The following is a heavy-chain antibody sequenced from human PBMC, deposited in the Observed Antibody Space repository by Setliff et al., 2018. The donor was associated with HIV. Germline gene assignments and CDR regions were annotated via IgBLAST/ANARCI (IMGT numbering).Heavy chain of an antibody. D-gene: IGHD3-22*01. CDR1: GGSIRTGAYY. CDR2: IYYDGRT. J-gene: IGHJ4*02. Sequence: ETLSLTCTVSGGSIRTGAYYWGWIRQPPGKGLEWIGSIYYDGRTFYKPSLKSRLTISVDTSKNQFSLMLSSVTAADTAVYYCARLGDYDSSGYSWFDYWGQGTLVTVSS. V-gene: IGHV4-39*07. CDR3: ARLGDYDSSGYSWFDY.